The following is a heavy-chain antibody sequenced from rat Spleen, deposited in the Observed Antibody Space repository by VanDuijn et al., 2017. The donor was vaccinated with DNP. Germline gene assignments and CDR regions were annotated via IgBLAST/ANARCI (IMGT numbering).Heavy chain of an antibody. CDR3: VRWNSGHFDY. CDR2: IGSDGYTT. J-gene: IGHJ2*01. CDR1: GFTFSDYY. V-gene: IGHV5-22*01. Sequence: EVQLVESGGGLVQPGRSLKLSCAASGFTFSDYYMAWVRQAPTKGLEWVAYIGSDGYTTKYGDSVKGRFTISRDNAKNTLYLQMNSLRSEDMATYYCVRWNSGHFDYWGQGVMVPVSS. D-gene: IGHD4-3*01.